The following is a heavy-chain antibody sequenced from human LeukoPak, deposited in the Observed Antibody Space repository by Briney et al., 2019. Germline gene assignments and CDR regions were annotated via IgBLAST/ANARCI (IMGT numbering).Heavy chain of an antibody. D-gene: IGHD1-26*01. J-gene: IGHJ6*02. CDR3: ATDGVGATSYYYYGMDV. CDR2: FDPEDGET. CDR1: GYTLTELS. V-gene: IGHV1-24*01. Sequence: ASVKVSCKVSGYTLTELSMHWVRQAPGKGLEWMGGFDPEDGETIYAQKFQGRGTMTEDTSTDTAYMELSSLRSEDTAVYYCATDGVGATSYYYYGMDVWGQGTTVTVSS.